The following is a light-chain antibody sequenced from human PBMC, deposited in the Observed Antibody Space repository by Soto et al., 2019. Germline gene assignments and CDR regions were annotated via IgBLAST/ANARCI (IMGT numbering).Light chain of an antibody. CDR1: QSISTW. V-gene: IGKV1-5*03. CDR3: QQYDTYWT. CDR2: KAS. J-gene: IGKJ1*01. Sequence: DIQMTQSPSTLSASVGDRVTVTCRASQSISTWLAWYQLKPGTAPKLLIYKASTLGSGVPSRFSGSGSGTESTLTISSLQPDDFATYYCQQYDTYWTFGQGTEVDIK.